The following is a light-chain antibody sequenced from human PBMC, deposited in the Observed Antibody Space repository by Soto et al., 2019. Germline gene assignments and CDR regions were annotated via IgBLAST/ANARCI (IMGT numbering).Light chain of an antibody. Sequence: DIQMTQSPSSLSPSVGDRVTITCRASQSISSYLNWYQQKPGKAPKLLIYATSSLQSGVPSRFSGSGSGTDFTLTISSLQPEDFAIYYCQQSYRTPPYTFGQGTKLEIK. V-gene: IGKV1-39*01. CDR3: QQSYRTPPYT. J-gene: IGKJ2*01. CDR1: QSISSY. CDR2: ATS.